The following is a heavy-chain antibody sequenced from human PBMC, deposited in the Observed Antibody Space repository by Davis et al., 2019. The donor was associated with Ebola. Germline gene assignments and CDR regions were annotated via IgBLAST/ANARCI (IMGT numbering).Heavy chain of an antibody. CDR2: INHSGST. Sequence: MPSETLSLTCAVYGGSFSGYYWSWIRQPPGKGLEWIGEINHSGSTNYNPSLKSRVPISVDTSKNQFSLKLSSVTAADTAVYYCARNWGRRDGYNVHGMDAWGQGTTVTVSS. V-gene: IGHV4-34*01. D-gene: IGHD5-24*01. J-gene: IGHJ6*02. CDR3: ARNWGRRDGYNVHGMDA. CDR1: GGSFSGYY.